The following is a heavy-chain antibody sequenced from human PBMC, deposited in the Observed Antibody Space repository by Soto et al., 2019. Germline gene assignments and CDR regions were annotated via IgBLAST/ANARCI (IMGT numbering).Heavy chain of an antibody. V-gene: IGHV3-23*01. D-gene: IGHD4-4*01. CDR1: GFTFSSYA. Sequence: GGSLRLSCAASGFTFSSYAMSWVRQAPGKGLEWVSAISGSGGSTYYADSVKGRFTISRDNSKNTLYLQMNSLRAEDTAVYYCAKVYSNSPYYYYYYGMDVWGQGTTVTVSS. CDR3: AKVYSNSPYYYYYYGMDV. CDR2: ISGSGGST. J-gene: IGHJ6*02.